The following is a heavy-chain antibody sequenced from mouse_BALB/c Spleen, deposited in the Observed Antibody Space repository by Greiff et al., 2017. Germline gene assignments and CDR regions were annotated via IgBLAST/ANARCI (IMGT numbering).Heavy chain of an antibody. J-gene: IGHJ4*01. CDR2: INPSTGYT. CDR3: ARGGWRGAMDY. CDR1: GYTFTSYW. V-gene: IGHV1-7*01. Sequence: VQLQQSGAELAKPGASVKMSCKASGYTFTSYWMHWVKQRPGQGLEWIGYINPSTGYTEYNQKFKDKATLTADKSSSTAYMQLSSLTSEDSAVYYCARGGWRGAMDYWGQGTSVTVSS.